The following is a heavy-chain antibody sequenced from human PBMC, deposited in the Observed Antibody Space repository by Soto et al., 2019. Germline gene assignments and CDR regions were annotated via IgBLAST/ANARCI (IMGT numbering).Heavy chain of an antibody. V-gene: IGHV4-39*01. CDR2: IYYSGST. D-gene: IGHD3-16*02. CDR1: GGSISSSSYY. CDR3: ASLSGGYDYIWGSYRYTEGHFDY. Sequence: QLQLQESGPGLVKPSETLSLTCTVSGGSISSSSYYWGWIRQPPGKGLEWIGSIYYSGSTYYNPSLKSRVTISVDTSKNQFSRKLSSVPAADTALYYWASLSGGYDYIWGSYRYTEGHFDYWGQGTLVTVSS. J-gene: IGHJ4*02.